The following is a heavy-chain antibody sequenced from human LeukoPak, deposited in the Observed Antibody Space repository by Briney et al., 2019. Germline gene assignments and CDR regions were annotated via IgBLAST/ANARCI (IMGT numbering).Heavy chain of an antibody. J-gene: IGHJ4*02. Sequence: PSETLSLTCTVSGGSISSYYWSWIRQPPGKGLEWIGYIYYSGSTNYNPSLKSRVTISVDTSKNQFSLKLSSVTAADTAMYYCARERYSGSYYDYWGQGTLVTVSS. CDR1: GGSISSYY. V-gene: IGHV4-59*01. CDR3: ARERYSGSYYDY. CDR2: IYYSGST. D-gene: IGHD1-26*01.